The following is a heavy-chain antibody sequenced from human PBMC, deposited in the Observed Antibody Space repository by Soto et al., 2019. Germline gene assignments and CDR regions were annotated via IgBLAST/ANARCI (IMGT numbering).Heavy chain of an antibody. CDR1: GFTFSSYG. CDR2: IWYDGSNK. J-gene: IGHJ6*02. Sequence: QVQLVESGGGVVQPGRSLRLSCAASGFTFSSYGMHWVRQAPGKGLEWVAVIWYDGSNKYYADSVKGRFTISRDNSKKTLYLQMNSLRAEDTAVYYCARVGRYSSGWYYYYYYYGMDVWGQGTTVTVSS. CDR3: ARVGRYSSGWYYYYYYYGMDV. V-gene: IGHV3-33*01. D-gene: IGHD6-19*01.